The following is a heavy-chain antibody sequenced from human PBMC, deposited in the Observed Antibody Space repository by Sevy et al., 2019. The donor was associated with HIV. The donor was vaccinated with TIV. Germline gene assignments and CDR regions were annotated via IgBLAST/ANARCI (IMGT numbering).Heavy chain of an antibody. Sequence: GGSLRLSCTASGFTFSSAWMSWVRQAPGKGLEWVGRIKSEFDGGAIDYAAPVKGRFTISREDSRNTVYLHMNSLKTEETAVCDGITDPAYRGYDEEVINYYFYGMDVWGQGTTVTVSS. CDR1: GFTFSSAW. V-gene: IGHV3-15*01. J-gene: IGHJ6*02. CDR2: IKSEFDGGAI. CDR3: ITDPAYRGYDEEVINYYFYGMDV. D-gene: IGHD5-12*01.